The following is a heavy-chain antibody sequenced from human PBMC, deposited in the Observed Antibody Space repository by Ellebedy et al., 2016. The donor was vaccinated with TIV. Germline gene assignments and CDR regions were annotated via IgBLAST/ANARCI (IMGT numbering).Heavy chain of an antibody. CDR3: TTDCSGGTCYEGNFDY. D-gene: IGHD2-15*01. V-gene: IGHV3-15*01. CDR2: IKSKHDGGTT. Sequence: GESLKISCAASGFTFDNAWMSWVRQAPGKGLEWVGRIKSKHDGGTTDYAAPVKGRFTISRDDSKNTLYLQMNSLKTEDTAVYYCTTDCSGGTCYEGNFDYWGQGTLVTVSS. CDR1: GFTFDNAW. J-gene: IGHJ4*02.